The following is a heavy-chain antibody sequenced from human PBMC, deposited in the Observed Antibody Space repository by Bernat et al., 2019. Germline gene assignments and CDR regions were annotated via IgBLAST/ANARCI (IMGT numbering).Heavy chain of an antibody. J-gene: IGHJ5*02. CDR3: ARARYYDFWSGYLDNWFDP. V-gene: IGHV4-34*01. CDR1: GGSFSGYY. D-gene: IGHD3-3*01. Sequence: QVQLQQWGAGLLKPSETLSLTCAVYGGSFSGYYWSWIRQPPGKGLEWIGEINHSGSTNYNPSLKSRVTISVDTSKNHFSLKLSSVTAADTAVYYCARARYYDFWSGYLDNWFDPWGQGTLVTVSS. CDR2: INHSGST.